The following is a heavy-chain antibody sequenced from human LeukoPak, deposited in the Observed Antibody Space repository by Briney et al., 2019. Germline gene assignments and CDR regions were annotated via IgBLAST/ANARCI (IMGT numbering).Heavy chain of an antibody. CDR3: ARDSTVAYGGVNYYYGMDV. CDR2: IYTSGST. J-gene: IGHJ6*02. V-gene: IGHV4-4*07. D-gene: IGHD4-17*01. Sequence: SETLSLTCTVSGGSISSYYWSWIRQPAGKGLEWIGRIYTSGSTNYNPSLKSRVTMSVDTSKNQFSLKLSSVTAADTAVYYCARDSTVAYGGVNYYYGMDVWGQGTTVTVSS. CDR1: GGSISSYY.